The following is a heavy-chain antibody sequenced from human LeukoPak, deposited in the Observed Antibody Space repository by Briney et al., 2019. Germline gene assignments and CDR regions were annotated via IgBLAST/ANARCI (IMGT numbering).Heavy chain of an antibody. CDR1: GFTFSNAW. CDR2: IKSKTDGGTT. V-gene: IGHV3-15*07. Sequence: GGSLRLSCAASGFTFSNAWMNWVRQAPGKGLEWVGRIKSKTDGGTTDYAAPVKGRFTISRDDSSYTVYLQMNSLKIEDTAVYYCTTDFYDSSGLRYWGQGTLVAVSS. D-gene: IGHD3-22*01. CDR3: TTDFYDSSGLRY. J-gene: IGHJ1*01.